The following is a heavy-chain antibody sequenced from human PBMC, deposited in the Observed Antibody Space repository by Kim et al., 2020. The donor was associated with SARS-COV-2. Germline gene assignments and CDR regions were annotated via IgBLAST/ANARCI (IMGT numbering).Heavy chain of an antibody. CDR2: IKSKTDGGTT. Sequence: GGSLRLSCAASGFTFSNAWMSWVRQAPGKGLEWVGRIKSKTDGGTTDYAAPVKGRFTISRDDSKNTLYLQMNSLKTEDTAVYYCTTLFSPYYDILTEYYGMDVWGQGTTVTVSS. V-gene: IGHV3-15*01. J-gene: IGHJ6*02. CDR3: TTLFSPYYDILTEYYGMDV. CDR1: GFTFSNAW. D-gene: IGHD3-9*01.